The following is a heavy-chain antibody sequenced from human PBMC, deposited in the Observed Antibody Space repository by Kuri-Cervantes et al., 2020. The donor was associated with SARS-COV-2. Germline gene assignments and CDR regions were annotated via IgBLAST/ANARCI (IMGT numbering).Heavy chain of an antibody. CDR1: GFTFSNSD. CDR2: VSWNGSRT. CDR3: AGSSGDSYGSYSFDY. J-gene: IGHJ4*02. Sequence: GESLKISCAASGFTFSNSDMNWVRQAPGKGLEWVSGVSWNGSRTHYADSVKGRFTISRDNAKNSLHLQMNSLRAEDTAVYYCAGSSGDSYGSYSFDYWGQGTLVTVSS. V-gene: IGHV3-19*01. D-gene: IGHD5-18*01.